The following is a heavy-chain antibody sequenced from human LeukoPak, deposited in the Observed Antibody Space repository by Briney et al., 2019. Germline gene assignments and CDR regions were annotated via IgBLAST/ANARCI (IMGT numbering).Heavy chain of an antibody. D-gene: IGHD2-21*02. J-gene: IGHJ6*03. CDR3: ARNGVTSGVRNSYYYMDV. Sequence: SETLSLTCTVSGGSISSYYWSWIRQPAGKGLEWIGRIHSSGNTNYNPSLKSRITTSVDTSKSQLSLKLNSVTAADTAVYYCARNGVTSGVRNSYYYMDVWGKGTTVTVSS. V-gene: IGHV4-4*07. CDR1: GGSISSYY. CDR2: IHSSGNT.